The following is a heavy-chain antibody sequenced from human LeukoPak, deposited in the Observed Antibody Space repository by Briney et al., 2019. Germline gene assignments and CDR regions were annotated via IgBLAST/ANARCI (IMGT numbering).Heavy chain of an antibody. Sequence: PCKASGYTFTGYYMHWVRQAPGKGLEWVAFIRFDESNKYYADSVKGRFTISRDNSKNTLYLQMNSLRAEDTAVYYCAKDSAWYYDSSGLIEGDPFDNWGQGTLVTVSS. D-gene: IGHD3-22*01. J-gene: IGHJ4*02. CDR3: AKDSAWYYDSSGLIEGDPFDN. V-gene: IGHV3-30*02. CDR2: IRFDESNK. CDR1: GYTFTGYY.